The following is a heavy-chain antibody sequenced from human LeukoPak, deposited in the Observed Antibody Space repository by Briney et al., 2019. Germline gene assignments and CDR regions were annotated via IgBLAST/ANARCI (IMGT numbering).Heavy chain of an antibody. CDR3: ARRGYPVYYYYMDV. CDR2: IIPIFGTA. CDR1: GATFISYA. Sequence: SVKVSCKASGATFISYAMSWVRQAPGQGLEWMGGIIPIFGTANYAQKLQGRVTMTTDTSTTTAYMELRSLRSDDTAVYYCARRGYPVYYYYMDVWGKGTTVTISS. J-gene: IGHJ6*03. D-gene: IGHD5-12*01. V-gene: IGHV1-69*05.